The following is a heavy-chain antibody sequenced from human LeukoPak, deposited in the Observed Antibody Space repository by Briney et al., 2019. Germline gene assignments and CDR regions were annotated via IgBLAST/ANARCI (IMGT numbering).Heavy chain of an antibody. Sequence: GGSLRLSCAGSGFSFSSYGMHWVRQAPGKGLEWMAFIRSDGSNKYYADSVKGRFTISRDNAKNSLYLQMNSLRAEDTAVYYCARDLAAAGAFDIWGQGTMVTVSS. CDR2: IRSDGSNK. D-gene: IGHD6-13*01. CDR3: ARDLAAAGAFDI. V-gene: IGHV3-30*02. CDR1: GFSFSSYG. J-gene: IGHJ3*02.